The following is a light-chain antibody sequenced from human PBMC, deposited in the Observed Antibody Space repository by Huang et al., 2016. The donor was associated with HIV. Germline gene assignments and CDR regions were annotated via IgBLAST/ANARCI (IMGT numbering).Light chain of an antibody. V-gene: IGKV1-27*01. J-gene: IGKJ5*01. CDR1: QDIDNY. Sequence: DIQMTQSPSSLSASVGDSVTITCRASQDIDNYLAWYQQRAGTVPKLLIFAASALKSGVPSRVRGSGSGTHFSLNISGLQPEDVATYYCQKYNTVPITFGQGTRLEI. CDR2: AAS. CDR3: QKYNTVPIT.